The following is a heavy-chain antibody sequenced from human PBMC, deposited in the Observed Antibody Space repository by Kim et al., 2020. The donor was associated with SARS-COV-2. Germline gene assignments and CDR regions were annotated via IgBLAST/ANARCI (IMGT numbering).Heavy chain of an antibody. Sequence: GGSLRLSCRASGFTFSNYPVNWVRQTPGKGLEWVSSISDNGVRTYYTDSAKGRFTISRDNSQDTLYLHMNGLRAEDTAVYYCAKSMYGNSWAYFDYWGQGTLVTVSS. J-gene: IGHJ4*02. CDR1: GFTFSNYP. D-gene: IGHD2-8*01. CDR3: AKSMYGNSWAYFDY. V-gene: IGHV3-23*01. CDR2: ISDNGVRT.